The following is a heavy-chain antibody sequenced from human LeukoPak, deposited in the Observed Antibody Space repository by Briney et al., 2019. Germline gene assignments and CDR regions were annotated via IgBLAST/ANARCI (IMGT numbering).Heavy chain of an antibody. D-gene: IGHD3-22*01. Sequence: ASVKVSCKASGYTLTSYYMHWVRQAPGQGLEWMGIINPSGGSTSYAQKFQGRVTMTRDTSTSTVYMELSSLRSEDTAVYYCARSPGRYDSSGYYYGNFDLWGRGTLVTVSS. CDR2: INPSGGST. CDR3: ARSPGRYDSSGYYYGNFDL. J-gene: IGHJ2*01. V-gene: IGHV1-46*01. CDR1: GYTLTSYY.